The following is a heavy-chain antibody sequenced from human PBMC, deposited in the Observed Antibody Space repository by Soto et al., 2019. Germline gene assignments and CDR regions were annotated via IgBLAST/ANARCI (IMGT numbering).Heavy chain of an antibody. CDR3: ARPSLSEYYYYGMDV. V-gene: IGHV5-51*01. CDR1: GYNFTTYW. D-gene: IGHD2-2*01. J-gene: IGHJ6*02. CDR2: IYPGDSDT. Sequence: EVQLVQSGAEVKKPGESLKISCKGSGYNFTTYWIGWVRQMPGKGLEWMGIIYPGDSDTRYSPSFQGQVTISADRSISTAYLQWSSLKASDTAIYYCARPSLSEYYYYGMDVWGQGTTVTVSS.